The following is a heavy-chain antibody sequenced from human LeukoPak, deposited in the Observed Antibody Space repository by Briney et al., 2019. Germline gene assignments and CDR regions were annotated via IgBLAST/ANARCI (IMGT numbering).Heavy chain of an antibody. CDR1: GGSISSDGYY. CDR2: INYSGST. CDR3: ARGTYCSGGSCYDL. J-gene: IGHJ4*02. Sequence: SETLSLTCTVSGGSISSDGYYWIWIRQHPGKGLEWIGYINYSGSTYYNPSLKSRVTISVDTSKNQFSLKLSSVTAADTAVYYCARGTYCSGGSCYDLWGQGTLVTVSS. D-gene: IGHD2-15*01. V-gene: IGHV4-31*03.